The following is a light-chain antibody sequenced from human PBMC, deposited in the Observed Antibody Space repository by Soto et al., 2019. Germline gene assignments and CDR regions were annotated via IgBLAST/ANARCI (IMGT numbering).Light chain of an antibody. CDR2: GAS. CDR1: QGVSRK. CDR3: QQYGSSTGT. V-gene: IGKV3-15*01. Sequence: DIVMTQSPATLSVAPGERVTFSCRASQGVSRKLAWYQHKPGQAPRLLISGASTGATGIPARFSGSGSGTEFTLTISSLLSEDCAVYYFQQYGSSTGTFDKGTK. J-gene: IGKJ1*01.